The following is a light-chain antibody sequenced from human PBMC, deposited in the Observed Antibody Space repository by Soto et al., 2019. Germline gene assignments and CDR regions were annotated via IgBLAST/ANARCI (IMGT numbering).Light chain of an antibody. CDR2: CAS. CDR1: QSVSSSY. CDR3: QQYCSSPLFT. J-gene: IGKJ3*01. V-gene: IGKV3-20*01. Sequence: EIVLTQSPGTLSLSPGERATLSCRASQSVSSSYLAWYQQKPGQAPRLLIYCASSRATGIPDRFSGSGSGTDFTLSISRREPEDFEVYYCQQYCSSPLFTFGPGTKVDI.